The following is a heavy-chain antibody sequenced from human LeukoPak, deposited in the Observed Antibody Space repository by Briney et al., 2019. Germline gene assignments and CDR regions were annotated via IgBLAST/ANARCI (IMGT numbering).Heavy chain of an antibody. Sequence: TGGSLTLSCIASGFTFKNYWMTWVRQAPGKGLECVAHIEQKGSEKYHVDSAKGRFTIYRENAENSLFLQINTLRRDHTAVYYCARVPSITIFGRPTYCDRWGQGTLATVSA. CDR3: ARVPSITIFGRPTYCDR. CDR1: GFTFKNYW. J-gene: IGHJ5*02. V-gene: IGHV3-7*01. D-gene: IGHD3-3*01. CDR2: IEQKGSEK.